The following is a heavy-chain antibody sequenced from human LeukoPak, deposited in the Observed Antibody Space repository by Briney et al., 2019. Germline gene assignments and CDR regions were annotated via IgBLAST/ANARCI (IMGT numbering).Heavy chain of an antibody. Sequence: ASVKVSCKASGGTFSSYAISWVRQAPGQGLEWMGGIIPFFGTANYAQKFQGRVTITADESTSTAYMELSSLRSEDTAVYYCARSHSSSWYWFDPWGQGTLVTVSS. V-gene: IGHV1-69*13. CDR2: IIPFFGTA. CDR3: ARSHSSSWYWFDP. D-gene: IGHD6-13*01. J-gene: IGHJ5*02. CDR1: GGTFSSYA.